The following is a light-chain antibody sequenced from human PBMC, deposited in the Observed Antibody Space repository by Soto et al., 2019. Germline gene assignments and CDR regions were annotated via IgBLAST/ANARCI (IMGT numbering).Light chain of an antibody. CDR1: QSVTSSY. J-gene: IGKJ4*01. CDR3: QRYNNWPLT. Sequence: EIVLTQSPGTLSLSPGERATLSCRASQSVTSSYLAWYQQKPGQAPRLLIYGASSRATGIPDRFSGSGSGTDFTLTISRLEPEDFAIYYCQRYNNWPLTFGGGTRWIS. V-gene: IGKV3-20*01. CDR2: GAS.